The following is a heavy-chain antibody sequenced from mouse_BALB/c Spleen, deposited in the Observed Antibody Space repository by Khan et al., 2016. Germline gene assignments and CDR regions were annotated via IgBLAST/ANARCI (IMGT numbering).Heavy chain of an antibody. D-gene: IGHD2-1*01. J-gene: IGHJ2*01. CDR1: GYTFTSYW. CDR2: IYPGDGDT. V-gene: IGHV1-87*01. CDR3: ARYGKGYYFDS. Sequence: QVQLQQPGAELARPGASVKLSCKASGYTFTSYWMQWVKQRPGQGLEWIGAIYPGDGDTRYTQKFKGKATLTADKSSSTAYMQLSSLASEDSAVYYCARYGKGYYFDSWGQGTTLTGSS.